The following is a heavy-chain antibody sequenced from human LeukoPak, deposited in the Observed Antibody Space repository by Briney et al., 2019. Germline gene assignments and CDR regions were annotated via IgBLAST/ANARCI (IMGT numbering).Heavy chain of an antibody. D-gene: IGHD6-6*01. Sequence: GGSLRLSCAASGFTFSSYGMHWVRQAPGKGLEWVAVISYDGSNKYYADSVKGRFTISRDNSKNTLYLQMNSLRAEDTAVYYCAKFYSSSSAEYDAFDIWGQGTMVTVSS. V-gene: IGHV3-30*18. CDR3: AKFYSSSSAEYDAFDI. CDR2: ISYDGSNK. J-gene: IGHJ3*02. CDR1: GFTFSSYG.